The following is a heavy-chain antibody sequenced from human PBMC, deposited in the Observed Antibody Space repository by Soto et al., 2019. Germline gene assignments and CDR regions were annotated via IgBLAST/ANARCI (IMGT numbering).Heavy chain of an antibody. CDR1: GFTFSSYA. CDR3: AREGIAVAGAPFDY. CDR2: ISYDGSNK. J-gene: IGHJ4*02. V-gene: IGHV3-30-3*01. Sequence: QVQLVESGGGVVQPGRSLRLSCAASGFTFSSYAMHWARQAPGKGLEWVAVISYDGSNKYYADSVKGRFTISRDNSKYTLYLQMNSLRAEDTAVYYCAREGIAVAGAPFDYWGQGTLVTVSS. D-gene: IGHD6-19*01.